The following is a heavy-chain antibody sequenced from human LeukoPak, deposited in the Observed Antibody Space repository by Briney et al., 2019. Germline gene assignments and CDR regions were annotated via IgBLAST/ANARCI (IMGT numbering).Heavy chain of an antibody. J-gene: IGHJ5*02. CDR3: ARLEWLGNPYNWFDP. Sequence: SETLSLTCTVSGGSISSSSYYWGWIRQPPGKGLEWIGSIYYSGSTYYNPSLKSRITISVDTSKNQFSLKLSSVTAADTAVYYCARLEWLGNPYNWFDPWGQGTLVTVSS. CDR2: IYYSGST. CDR1: GGSISSSSYY. D-gene: IGHD6-19*01. V-gene: IGHV4-39*01.